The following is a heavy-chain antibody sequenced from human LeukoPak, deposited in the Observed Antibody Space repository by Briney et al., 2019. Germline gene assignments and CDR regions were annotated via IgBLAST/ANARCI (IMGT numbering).Heavy chain of an antibody. D-gene: IGHD3-10*01. CDR1: GGTFSSHA. CDR2: IIPILGIA. V-gene: IGHV1-69*04. Sequence: ASGKVSCKASGGTFSSHAISWVRQAPGQGLEWMGRIIPILGIANYAQKFQGRVTITADKSTSTAYMELSSLRSEDTAVYYCAGVCGSGSYYYYGMDVWGQGTTVTVSS. CDR3: AGVCGSGSYYYYGMDV. J-gene: IGHJ6*02.